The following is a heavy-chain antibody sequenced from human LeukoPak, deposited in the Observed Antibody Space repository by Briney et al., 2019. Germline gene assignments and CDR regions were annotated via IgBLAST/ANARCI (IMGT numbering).Heavy chain of an antibody. CDR1: GGSFSGYY. D-gene: IGHD4-23*01. CDR2: ISGSGGDT. J-gene: IGHJ4*02. V-gene: IGHV3-23*01. CDR3: AKDLGSVVTPPSLDF. Sequence: ETLSLTCAVYGGSFSGYYWSWVRQAPGKGLEWVSAISGSGGDTYYADSVKGRFTISRDNSKNTLYLQMSSLRAEDTAVYYCAKDLGSVVTPPSLDFWGQGTLVTVSS.